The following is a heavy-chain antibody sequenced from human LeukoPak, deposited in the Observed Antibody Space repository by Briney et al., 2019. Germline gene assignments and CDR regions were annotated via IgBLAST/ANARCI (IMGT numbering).Heavy chain of an antibody. CDR1: GFTFSSYE. Sequence: GGSLRLSCAASGFTFSSYEMNWVRQAPGKGLEWVSYISSSGSTIYYADSVKGRFTISRDNAKNSLYLQMNSLRAEDTAVYYCAKEYDSSGYYSAAFDIWGQGTMVTVSS. CDR3: AKEYDSSGYYSAAFDI. D-gene: IGHD3-22*01. CDR2: ISSSGSTI. V-gene: IGHV3-48*03. J-gene: IGHJ3*02.